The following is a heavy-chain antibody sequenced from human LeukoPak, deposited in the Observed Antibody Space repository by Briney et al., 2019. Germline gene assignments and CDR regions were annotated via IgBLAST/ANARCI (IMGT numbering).Heavy chain of an antibody. CDR3: ARATKYDFWSVGNYYYGMDV. CDR1: GGSISSSSYY. Sequence: SETLSLTCTVSGGSISSSSYYWGWIRQPPGKGLEWIGSIYYVGNTYYNPSLKSRVTISVDTSKNQFSLKLSSVTAADTAVYYCARATKYDFWSVGNYYYGMDVWGQGTTVTVSS. CDR2: IYYVGNT. J-gene: IGHJ6*02. D-gene: IGHD3-3*01. V-gene: IGHV4-39*07.